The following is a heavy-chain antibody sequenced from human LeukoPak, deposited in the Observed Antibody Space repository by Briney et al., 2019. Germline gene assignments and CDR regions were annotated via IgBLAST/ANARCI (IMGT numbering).Heavy chain of an antibody. CDR3: ARVRYSSSTNADY. V-gene: IGHV3-21*01. CDR2: ISSSGSYI. Sequence: PGGSLRLSCAASRFTFSSYSMNWVRQAPGKGLEWVSSISSSGSYIYHADSVKGRFTISRDNAKNSLYLQMNSLRAEDTAVYYCARVRYSSSTNADYWGQGTLVTVSS. D-gene: IGHD6-6*01. J-gene: IGHJ4*02. CDR1: RFTFSSYS.